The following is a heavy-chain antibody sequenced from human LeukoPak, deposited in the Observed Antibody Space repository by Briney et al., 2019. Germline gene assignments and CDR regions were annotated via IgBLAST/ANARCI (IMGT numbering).Heavy chain of an antibody. D-gene: IGHD6-13*01. CDR2: INWKGDST. V-gene: IGHV3-20*04. J-gene: IGHJ3*01. CDR3: ARVQSSTWTGGAFDL. CDR1: GFIFEDSG. Sequence: GRSLRLSCAASGFIFEDSGMIWVRQAPGKGLEWVSGINWKGDSTEYADSVRGRFTISRDNAKNSLYLQMNSLSAEDTAFYYCARVQSSTWTGGAFDLWGQGKMVTVSS.